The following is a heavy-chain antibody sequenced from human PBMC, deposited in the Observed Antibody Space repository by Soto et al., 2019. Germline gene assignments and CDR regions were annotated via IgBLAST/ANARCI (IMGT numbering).Heavy chain of an antibody. V-gene: IGHV3-53*02. Sequence: EVQLVETGGGLIQPGGSLRLSCAASGFTVSSNYMTWVRQAPGKGLEWVSFIYSGGNTFYADSVKGRFTISRDNSKNSLYLQLNSLRAEDTAVYYCARAYSSSSWFDPWGQGTLVPVSS. J-gene: IGHJ5*02. CDR2: IYSGGNT. CDR1: GFTVSSNY. CDR3: ARAYSSSSWFDP. D-gene: IGHD6-6*01.